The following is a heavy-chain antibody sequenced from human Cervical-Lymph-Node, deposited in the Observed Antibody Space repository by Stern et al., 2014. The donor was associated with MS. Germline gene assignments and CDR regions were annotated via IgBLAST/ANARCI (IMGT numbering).Heavy chain of an antibody. CDR1: GGTFSSDG. V-gene: IGHV1-69*01. CDR2: IIPIFGTP. D-gene: IGHD1-1*01. CDR3: AGLNSAYYYGMDV. J-gene: IGHJ6*02. Sequence: VQLMESGAEVKKPGPSVKVSCKASGGTFSSDGISWVRQAPGQGLEWLGGIIPIFGTPNYAQKFQGRVTITADESTSTAYMELSSLRSEDTAVYSCAGLNSAYYYGMDVWGQGTTVTVSS.